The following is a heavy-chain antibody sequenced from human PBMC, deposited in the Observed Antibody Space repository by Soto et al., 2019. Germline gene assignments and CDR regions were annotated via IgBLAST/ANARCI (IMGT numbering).Heavy chain of an antibody. CDR3: ARTTVTTSAFSFDI. Sequence: GGSLRLSCAASGFTFSSYWMSWVRQAPGKGLEWVANIKQDGSEKYYVDSVKSRFTISRDNAKNSLYLQMNSLRAEDTAVYYCARTTVTTSAFSFDIWGQGTMVTVSS. J-gene: IGHJ3*02. V-gene: IGHV3-7*01. D-gene: IGHD4-17*01. CDR2: IKQDGSEK. CDR1: GFTFSSYW.